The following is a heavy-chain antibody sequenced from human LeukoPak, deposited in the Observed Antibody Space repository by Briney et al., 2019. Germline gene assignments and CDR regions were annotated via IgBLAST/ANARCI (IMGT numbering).Heavy chain of an antibody. V-gene: IGHV3-7*01. CDR2: IKQDGSER. J-gene: IGHJ4*02. CDR3: ARDWGAYYHFFDY. Sequence: PEGSLRLSCEASGFSMSVYWMSWVRQAPGKGLEWVGNIKQDGSERNYVDSVKGRFTISRDNAKKSLYLQMNSLRAEDTAVYYCARDWGAYYHFFDYWGQGTLVTVSS. D-gene: IGHD3-22*01. CDR1: GFSMSVYW.